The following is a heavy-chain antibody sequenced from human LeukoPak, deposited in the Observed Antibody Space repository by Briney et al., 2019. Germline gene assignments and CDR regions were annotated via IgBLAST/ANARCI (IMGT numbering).Heavy chain of an antibody. CDR2: MNPNSGNT. D-gene: IGHD1-26*01. CDR3: ARGMGGATTGFDY. Sequence: VSVKVSCKASGYTFTSYDINWVRQAPGQGLEWVGWMNPNSGNTGYTQKFEGRVTMTRNTSISTAYMELRSLRSEDTALYYCARGMGGATTGFDYWGQGTLVTVSS. J-gene: IGHJ4*02. CDR1: GYTFTSYD. V-gene: IGHV1-8*01.